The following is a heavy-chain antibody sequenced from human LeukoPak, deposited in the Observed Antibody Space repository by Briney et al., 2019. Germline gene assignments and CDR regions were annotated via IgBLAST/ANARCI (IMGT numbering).Heavy chain of an antibody. D-gene: IGHD3-22*01. V-gene: IGHV3-23*01. Sequence: GGSLRLSCAASGFTFSSSAMSWVRQAPGKGLEWVSAISNNGGYTYYADSVQGRFTISRDNSKSTLCLQMNSLRAEDTAVYYCARDRLYDSSGYYLDYWGQGTLVTVSS. CDR1: GFTFSSSA. J-gene: IGHJ4*02. CDR3: ARDRLYDSSGYYLDY. CDR2: ISNNGGYT.